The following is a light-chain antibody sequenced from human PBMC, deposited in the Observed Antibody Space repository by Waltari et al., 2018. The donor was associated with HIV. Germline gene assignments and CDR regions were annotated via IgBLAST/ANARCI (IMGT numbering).Light chain of an antibody. J-gene: IGLJ2*01. CDR2: SVT. Sequence: QSALTQPASVSGSPGQSVTIPCTGTASAFGPYNFVSWSQHHPANVPKVIMYSVTSRPSGWPRVCSGSKSGNTASLTISGLRAEDEALYYCSTHTGNDTLAFGGGTKLTVL. CDR3: STHTGNDTLA. CDR1: ASAFGPYNF. V-gene: IGLV2-14*01.